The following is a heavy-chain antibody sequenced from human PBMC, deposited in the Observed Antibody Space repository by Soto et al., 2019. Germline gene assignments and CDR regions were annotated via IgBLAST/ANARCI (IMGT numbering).Heavy chain of an antibody. Sequence: QEQLVQSGAEVKKPGSSVKVSCKASGGLFSSYPISWVRQVPGQGLEWMGGIIPVFQTAYYTQRFQGRVWITADESTTTAYSALRRLRSEDTAIYYCVRGGSGYTWFNEFWGQGTLVTVSS. V-gene: IGHV1-69*01. J-gene: IGHJ4*02. D-gene: IGHD3-22*01. CDR1: GGLFSSYP. CDR2: IIPVFQTA. CDR3: VRGGSGYTWFNEF.